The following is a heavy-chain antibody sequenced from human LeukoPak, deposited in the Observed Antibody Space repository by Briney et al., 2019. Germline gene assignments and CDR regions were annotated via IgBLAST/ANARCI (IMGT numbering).Heavy chain of an antibody. J-gene: IGHJ5*02. D-gene: IGHD2-15*01. CDR3: ARSATYCSGGSGYWFDP. V-gene: IGHV1-69*04. CDR2: IIPIFGIA. Sequence: SVKVSCKASGGTFSSYAISWVRQAPGQGLEWMGRIIPIFGIANYAQKFQGRVTITADKSTSTAYMELSSLRSEDTAVYYCARSATYCSGGSGYWFDPWGQGTLVTVSS. CDR1: GGTFSSYA.